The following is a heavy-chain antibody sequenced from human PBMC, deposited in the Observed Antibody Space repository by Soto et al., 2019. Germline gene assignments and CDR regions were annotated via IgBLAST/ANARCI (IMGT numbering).Heavy chain of an antibody. J-gene: IGHJ4*02. CDR3: GRGRSGQIVVFY. D-gene: IGHD1-26*01. Sequence: ASVKVSCKASGYTFTGYYIRWVRQAPEQGPEWMGEIGPESGATRYAQKFQGRVTMTRDTSITTVYMELKNLSPDDTAVYYCGRGRSGQIVVFYWGQGTLVTVSS. CDR1: GYTFTGYY. CDR2: IGPESGAT. V-gene: IGHV1-2*02.